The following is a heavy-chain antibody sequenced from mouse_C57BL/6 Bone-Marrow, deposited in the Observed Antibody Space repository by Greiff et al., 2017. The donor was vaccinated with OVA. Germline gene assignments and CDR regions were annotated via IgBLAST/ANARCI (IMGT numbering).Heavy chain of an antibody. CDR3: ARSLAWPDGYSHYAMDY. Sequence: EVQLVESGPGLAKPSQTLSLTCSVTGYSITSDYWNWIRKFPGNKLEYMGYISYSGSTYYNPSLKSRISITRDTSKNQYYLQLNSVTTEDTATYYCARSLAWPDGYSHYAMDYWGQGTSVTVSS. CDR2: ISYSGST. CDR1: GYSITSDY. D-gene: IGHD2-3*01. V-gene: IGHV3-8*01. J-gene: IGHJ4*01.